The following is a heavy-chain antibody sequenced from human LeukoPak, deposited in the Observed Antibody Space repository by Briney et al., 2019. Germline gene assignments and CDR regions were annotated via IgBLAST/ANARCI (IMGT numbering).Heavy chain of an antibody. CDR1: GFTFSRYW. V-gene: IGHV3-74*01. CDR2: INSDGSTT. CDR3: ARVLWFGGIYYFDY. D-gene: IGHD3-10*01. Sequence: GGSLRLSCAAPGFTFSRYWMHWVRQAPGKGLVWVSRINSDGSTTSYADSVKGRFTISRDNAKNTLYLQMNSLRAEDTAVYYCARVLWFGGIYYFDYWGQGTLVTVSS. J-gene: IGHJ4*02.